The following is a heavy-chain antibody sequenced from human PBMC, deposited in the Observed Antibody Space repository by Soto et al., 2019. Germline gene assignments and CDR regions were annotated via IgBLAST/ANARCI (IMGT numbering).Heavy chain of an antibody. CDR3: AGSLGYCSSTSCYTPSIDAFDI. Sequence: ESLTMSCTGSGYSFTSYWIGLVRPMPGKGLEWMGIIYPGDSDTRYSPSFQGQVTISADKSISTAYLQWSSLKDSDTAMYYCAGSLGYCSSTSCYTPSIDAFDIWGQGTMVTV. CDR1: GYSFTSYW. D-gene: IGHD2-2*02. CDR2: IYPGDSDT. J-gene: IGHJ3*02. V-gene: IGHV5-51*01.